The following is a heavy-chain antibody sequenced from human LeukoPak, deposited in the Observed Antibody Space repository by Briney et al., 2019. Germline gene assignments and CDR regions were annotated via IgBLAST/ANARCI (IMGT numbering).Heavy chain of an antibody. Sequence: GESLKISCKGSGYSFTSYCIGWVRQMPGKGLEWMGIIYPGDSDTRYSPSFQGQVTISADKSISTAYLQWSSLKASDTAMYYCARSYYYDSSGYLEGKFDYWGQGTLVTVSS. J-gene: IGHJ4*02. D-gene: IGHD3-22*01. CDR2: IYPGDSDT. CDR1: GYSFTSYC. V-gene: IGHV5-51*01. CDR3: ARSYYYDSSGYLEGKFDY.